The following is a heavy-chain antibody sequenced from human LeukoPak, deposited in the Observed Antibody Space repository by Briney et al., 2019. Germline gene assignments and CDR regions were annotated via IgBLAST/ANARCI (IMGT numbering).Heavy chain of an antibody. CDR3: ARGSVGTPPPFDY. CDR2: VSNTGYTK. CDR1: GFIFSNYA. D-gene: IGHD2-15*01. V-gene: IGHV3-30-3*01. Sequence: GGSLRLSCAASGFIFSNYAVHWVRQAPGQGLDWVALVSNTGYTKTYADSVKGRFTISRDSPTLYLQMNSLRSEDTAVYYCARGSVGTPPPFDYWGQGTLVTVSS. J-gene: IGHJ4*02.